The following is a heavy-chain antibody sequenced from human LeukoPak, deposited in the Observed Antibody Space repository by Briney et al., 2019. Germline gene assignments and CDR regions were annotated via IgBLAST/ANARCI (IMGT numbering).Heavy chain of an antibody. CDR1: GGSVSSGSYY. J-gene: IGHJ4*02. V-gene: IGHV4-61*01. CDR3: ARVAAATIDY. Sequence: SETLSLTCTVSGGSVSSGSYYWSWIRQPPGKGLEWIGYIYYSGSTNYNSSLKSRVTISVDTSKNQFSLKLSSVTAADTAVYYCARVAAATIDYWGQGTLVTVSS. CDR2: IYYSGST. D-gene: IGHD2-15*01.